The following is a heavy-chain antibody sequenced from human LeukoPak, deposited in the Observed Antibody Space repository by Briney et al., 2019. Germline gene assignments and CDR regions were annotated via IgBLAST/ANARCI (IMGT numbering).Heavy chain of an antibody. CDR1: GYTFTGYY. CDR3: AREEEYDFWSGYSGDY. J-gene: IGHJ4*02. CDR2: INPNSGGT. Sequence: ASVKVSCKASGYTFTGYYMHWMRQAPGQGLEWMGWINPNSGGTNYAQKFQGRVTMTRDTSISTAYMELSRLRSDDTAVYYCAREEEYDFWSGYSGDYWGQGTLVTVSS. V-gene: IGHV1-2*02. D-gene: IGHD3-3*01.